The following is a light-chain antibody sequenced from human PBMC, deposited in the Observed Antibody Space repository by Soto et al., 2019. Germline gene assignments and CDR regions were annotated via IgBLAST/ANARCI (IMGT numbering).Light chain of an antibody. CDR1: QSASSSY. CDR3: HQSGISPSYT. Sequence: EIVLTQSPGTLSLSPGERATLSCRARQSASSSYLAWYQQKPGQAPRLLIYGASSRATGIPDRFSGSGSGTDFTLTISSLETEDFSVYYCHQSGISPSYTFGPGAKREFK. J-gene: IGKJ2*01. CDR2: GAS. V-gene: IGKV3-20*01.